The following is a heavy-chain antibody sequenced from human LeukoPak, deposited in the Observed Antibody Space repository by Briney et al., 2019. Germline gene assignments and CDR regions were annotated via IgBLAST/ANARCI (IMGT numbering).Heavy chain of an antibody. J-gene: IGHJ4*02. V-gene: IGHV3-23*01. CDR3: AKAVSFGVASSGFDY. CDR1: GFTFSNAW. Sequence: GGSLRLSCAASGFTFSNAWMSWVRQAPGKGLEWVSAISGSGGSTYYADSVKGRFTISRDNSKNTLYLQMNSLRAEDTAVYYCAKAVSFGVASSGFDYWGQGTLVTVSS. D-gene: IGHD3-3*01. CDR2: ISGSGGST.